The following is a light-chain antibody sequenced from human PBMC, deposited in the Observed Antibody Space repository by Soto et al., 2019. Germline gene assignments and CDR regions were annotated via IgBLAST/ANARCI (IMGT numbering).Light chain of an antibody. CDR1: SSNIGSNT. V-gene: IGLV1-44*01. CDR3: AAWDDSLNGFV. J-gene: IGLJ1*01. Sequence: QSCLTHPHSASVAPGLRATISWSGSSSNIGSNTVNWYQQLPGTAPKLLIYTNNQRPSGVRDRFSGSRSGTSAYLAISGLQSEHEADYYCAAWDDSLNGFVFGHGTKVTVL. CDR2: TNN.